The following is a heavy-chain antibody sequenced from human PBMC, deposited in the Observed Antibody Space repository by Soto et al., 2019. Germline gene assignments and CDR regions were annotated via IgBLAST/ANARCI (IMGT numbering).Heavy chain of an antibody. CDR2: VKSKTDRETT. D-gene: IGHD2-2*01. Sequence: EVQLVESGGGLVKPGGSLRLSCAASGLTFSNAWMSWVRQAPGKGLEWVGRVKSKTDRETTNYAAPVKGRFTISRDNSENRLYLQMNSLKAEDTAVYYCTTNVGQSSLRFGSSGQGTLVTASS. CDR1: GLTFSNAW. CDR3: TTNVGQSSLRFGS. V-gene: IGHV3-15*01. J-gene: IGHJ5*02.